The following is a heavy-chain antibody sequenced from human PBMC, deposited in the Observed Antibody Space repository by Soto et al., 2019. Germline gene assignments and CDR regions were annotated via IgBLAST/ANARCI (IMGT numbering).Heavy chain of an antibody. Sequence: GGSLRLSCAASGFTFSSYGMNWVRQAPGKGLEWVSSISSSSSYIYYADSVKGRFTISRDNAKNSLYLQMNSLRAEDTAVYYCARLERQMDAFDIWGQGTMVTVSS. V-gene: IGHV3-21*01. CDR3: ARLERQMDAFDI. D-gene: IGHD1-1*01. CDR2: ISSSSSYI. CDR1: GFTFSSYG. J-gene: IGHJ3*02.